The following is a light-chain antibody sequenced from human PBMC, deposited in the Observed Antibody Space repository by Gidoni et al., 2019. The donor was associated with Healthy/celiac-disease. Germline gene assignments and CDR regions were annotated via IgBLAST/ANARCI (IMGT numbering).Light chain of an antibody. CDR3: QQRSNWPLLT. Sequence: EIVLTQSPATLSLSPGERATLSCRASQSVSSYLAWYQQKPGQAPRLLISDASNRATGIPARFSGSGPGTDFTLTISSLEPEDFAVYYCQQRSNWPLLTFGGGTKVEIK. CDR1: QSVSSY. J-gene: IGKJ4*01. V-gene: IGKV3-11*01. CDR2: DAS.